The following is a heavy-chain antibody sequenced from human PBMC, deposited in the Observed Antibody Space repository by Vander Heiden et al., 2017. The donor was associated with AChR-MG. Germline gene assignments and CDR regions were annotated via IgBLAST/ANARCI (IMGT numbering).Heavy chain of an antibody. CDR1: GGTFSSYA. J-gene: IGHJ6*02. CDR3: ASHYHPPQTRTVLILVTLDV. V-gene: IGHV1-69*06. CDR2: IIPIFGTA. Sequence: QVQLVQSGAEVKKPGSSVKVSCKASGGTFSSYATSGVRQAPGQGLEWMGGIIPIFGTANYAQKFQGRVTITADKSTSTAYMELSSLRSEDTAVYYCASHYHPPQTRTVLILVTLDVWGQGTTVTVSS. D-gene: IGHD6-13*01.